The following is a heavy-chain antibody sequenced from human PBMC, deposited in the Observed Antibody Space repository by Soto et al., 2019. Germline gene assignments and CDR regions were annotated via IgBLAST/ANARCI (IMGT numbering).Heavy chain of an antibody. D-gene: IGHD5-12*01. CDR3: ARLGDVTAWRFVP. J-gene: IGHJ5*02. CDR2: IDPSGGVT. V-gene: IGHV1-46*01. CDR1: GYIFTSFF. Sequence: QVQLVQSGAEVKKSGASVRVSCKASGYIFTSFFIHWVRQAPGQGLDWMGIIDPSGGVTNYAQTSPGRDIMTRDTSTSTVSLERRSLRSEDTAVYYCARLGDVTAWRFVPWGEGPLVTASP.